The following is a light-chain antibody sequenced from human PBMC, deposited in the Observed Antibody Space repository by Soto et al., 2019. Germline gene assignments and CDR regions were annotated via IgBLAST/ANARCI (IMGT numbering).Light chain of an antibody. V-gene: IGKV3-20*01. CDR2: DAS. Sequence: DIVLTQSPGTLSLSPVERATLSCRASQSVRGTSLAWYQQKPGQAPRLLIYDASSRATGIPARFSGSGSGTDFTLTISRLEPEDFAVYYCQQYGGSPLTFGQGTRLEIK. J-gene: IGKJ5*01. CDR1: QSVRGTS. CDR3: QQYGGSPLT.